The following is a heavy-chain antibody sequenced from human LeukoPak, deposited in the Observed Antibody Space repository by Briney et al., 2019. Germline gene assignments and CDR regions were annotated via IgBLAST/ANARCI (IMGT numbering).Heavy chain of an antibody. CDR1: GYTFTSYD. D-gene: IGHD3-9*01. Sequence: ASVKVSCKASGYTFTSYDINWVRQATGQGLEWMGWMNPNSGNTGYAQKFQGRVTMTRNTSISTAYMELSSLRSEDTAVYYCARVGTYYDILTGYHHYYYYGMDVWGQGTTVTVSS. J-gene: IGHJ6*02. CDR3: ARVGTYYDILTGYHHYYYYGMDV. V-gene: IGHV1-8*01. CDR2: MNPNSGNT.